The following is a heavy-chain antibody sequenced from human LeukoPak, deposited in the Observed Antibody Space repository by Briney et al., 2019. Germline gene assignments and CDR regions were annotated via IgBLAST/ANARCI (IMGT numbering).Heavy chain of an antibody. V-gene: IGHV4-59*01. Sequence: SETLSLTCTVSGGSISSYYCSWIRQPPGKGLEWIGYIYYSGSTNYNPSLKSRVTISVDTSKNQFSLKLSSVTAADTAVYYCASASRAVADRGAFDIWGQGTMVTVSS. CDR1: GGSISSYY. D-gene: IGHD6-19*01. CDR3: ASASRAVADRGAFDI. CDR2: IYYSGST. J-gene: IGHJ3*02.